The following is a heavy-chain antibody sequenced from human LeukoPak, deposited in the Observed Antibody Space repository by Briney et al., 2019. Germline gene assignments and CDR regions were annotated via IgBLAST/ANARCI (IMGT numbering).Heavy chain of an antibody. Sequence: PSETLSLTCAVYGGSFSGYYWSWIRQPPGKGLEWIGEINHSGSTNYNPSLKSRVTISVDTSKNQFSLKLSSVTAADTAVYYCARWAYCSSTSCYSYNWFDPWGQGTLVTVSS. CDR1: GGSFSGYY. V-gene: IGHV4-34*01. D-gene: IGHD2-2*01. CDR3: ARWAYCSSTSCYSYNWFDP. J-gene: IGHJ5*02. CDR2: INHSGST.